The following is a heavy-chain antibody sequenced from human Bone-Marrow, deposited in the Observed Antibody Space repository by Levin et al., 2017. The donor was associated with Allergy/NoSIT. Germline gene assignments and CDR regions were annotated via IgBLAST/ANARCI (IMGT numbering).Heavy chain of an antibody. CDR2: ISAGGGST. D-gene: IGHD1-14*01. V-gene: IGHV3-23*01. CDR1: GFTFNTYA. CDR3: AKDRTGVDPFEVKDFDY. Sequence: PGGSLRLSCAASGFTFNTYAMSWVRQAPGKGLECVSTISAGGGSTYYADSVKGRFTISRDNSKDTLYLHMNSLRAEDTAIYYCAKDRTGVDPFEVKDFDYWGQGTLVTVSS. J-gene: IGHJ4*02.